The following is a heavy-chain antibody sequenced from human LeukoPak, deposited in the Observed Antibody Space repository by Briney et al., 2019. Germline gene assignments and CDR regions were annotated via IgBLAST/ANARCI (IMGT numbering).Heavy chain of an antibody. CDR1: GFTFGDYA. D-gene: IGHD3/OR15-3a*01. CDR3: TSGLWTY. J-gene: IGHJ4*02. Sequence: PGGSPRLSCTASGFTFGDYAMSWVRQAPGKGLEWVGFIRSNTYGGTTQYAASVKGRFTVSRDDSKSIAYLQMNSLKTEDTAVYYCTSGLWTYWGQGTLVTVSS. V-gene: IGHV3-49*04. CDR2: IRSNTYGGTT.